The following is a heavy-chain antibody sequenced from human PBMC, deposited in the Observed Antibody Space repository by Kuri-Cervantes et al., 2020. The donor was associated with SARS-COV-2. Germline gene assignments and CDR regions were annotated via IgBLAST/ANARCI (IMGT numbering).Heavy chain of an antibody. V-gene: IGHV4-59*01. D-gene: IGHD2-2*01. CDR1: GGSIKNYY. J-gene: IGHJ6*02. Sequence: SETLSLTCTVSGGSIKNYYWTWIRQPPGKGLEWIGHIYYSGSVNYNPSLMSRLTISVDKSKNQVSLKLTSVTAADTAVYYCARSAAAFYGMDVWGQGTTVTVSS. CDR3: ARSAAAFYGMDV. CDR2: IYYSGSV.